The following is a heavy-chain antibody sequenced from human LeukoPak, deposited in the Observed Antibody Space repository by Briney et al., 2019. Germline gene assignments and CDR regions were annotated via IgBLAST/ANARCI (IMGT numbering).Heavy chain of an antibody. CDR1: GGSVTSYY. CDR3: ATTGATSPSSASWFNIEY. V-gene: IGHV4-59*08. CDR2: IYYSGGT. J-gene: IGHJ4*02. Sequence: PSETLSLTRTVSGGSVTSYYCNWVRQPPGRGLEWIGYIYYSGGTNYNPSLESRVTISLDTAKNQFSLKLRSVTAEDTAVYYCATTGATSPSSASWFNIEYWGQGTLVPVSS. D-gene: IGHD6-13*01.